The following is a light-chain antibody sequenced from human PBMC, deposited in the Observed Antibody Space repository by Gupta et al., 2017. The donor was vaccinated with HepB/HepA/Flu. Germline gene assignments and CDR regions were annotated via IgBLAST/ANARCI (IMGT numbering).Light chain of an antibody. CDR1: SSDVGGYNY. V-gene: IGLV2-14*03. Sequence: QSALTQPASVSGSPGQSITISCTGTSSDVGGYNYVSWYQQHPAKAPKLIIYDVSNRPSGISNRFSGPKSGNTASLTISGLQAEDEADYSCSSFTTSATLVFGGGTKLTVL. CDR2: DVS. CDR3: SSFTTSATLV. J-gene: IGLJ3*02.